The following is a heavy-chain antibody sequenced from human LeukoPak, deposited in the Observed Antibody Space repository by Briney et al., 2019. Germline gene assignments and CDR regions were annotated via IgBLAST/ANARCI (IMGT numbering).Heavy chain of an antibody. CDR2: ISGSAGST. CDR3: AGMSVTSLGGAGPFDY. CDR1: GFTFSSYA. V-gene: IGHV3-23*01. J-gene: IGHJ4*02. D-gene: IGHD1-26*01. Sequence: PGGSLRLSCAASGFTFSSYAMGWVRQAPGKGLEWVSGISGSAGSTYYADSVKGRFTISRDNSKNTLYLQMNSLRAEDTAVYYCAGMSVTSLGGAGPFDYWGQGTLVTVSS.